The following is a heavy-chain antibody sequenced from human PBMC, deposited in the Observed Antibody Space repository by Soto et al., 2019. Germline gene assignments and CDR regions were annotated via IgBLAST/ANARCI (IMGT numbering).Heavy chain of an antibody. V-gene: IGHV3-11*05. Sequence: QVQLVESGGGLVKPGGSLRLSCAVSGFTFSDYYMTWIRQAPGKGLEWVSYISGSTRHTNYADSVKGRFTISRDNAKNSLFLQMNSLRAEDTAVYYCARGRGAAADYFDFWGPGTLVTVSS. J-gene: IGHJ4*02. CDR1: GFTFSDYY. CDR3: ARGRGAAADYFDF. CDR2: ISGSTRHT. D-gene: IGHD6-13*01.